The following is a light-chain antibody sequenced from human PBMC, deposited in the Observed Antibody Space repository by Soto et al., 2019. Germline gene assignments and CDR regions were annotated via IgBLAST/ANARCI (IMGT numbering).Light chain of an antibody. Sequence: QSVVTQAPSGSGAPWPADHQSCTGNSSGVGSDTRVAWYQQPPGTAPKLMIYEVSNRPSGVPDRFSGSKSGNTASLTISGLQAEDEADYYCNSYTSSDTYVFGTGTKVTVL. CDR3: NSYTSSDTYV. CDR1: SSGVGSDTR. CDR2: EVS. V-gene: IGLV2-18*02. J-gene: IGLJ1*01.